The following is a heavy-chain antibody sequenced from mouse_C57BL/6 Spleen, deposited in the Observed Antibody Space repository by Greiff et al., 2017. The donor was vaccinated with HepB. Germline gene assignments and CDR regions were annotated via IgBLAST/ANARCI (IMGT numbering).Heavy chain of an antibody. V-gene: IGHV14-4*01. Sequence: EVNVVESGAELVRPGASVKLSCTASGFNIKDDYMHWVKQRPEQGLEWIGWIDPENGDTEYASKFQGKATITADTSSNTAYLQLSSLTSEDTAVYYCTSYDCDAGYWGQGTLVTVSA. CDR3: TSYDCDAGY. J-gene: IGHJ3*01. D-gene: IGHD2-4*01. CDR2: IDPENGDT. CDR1: GFNIKDDY.